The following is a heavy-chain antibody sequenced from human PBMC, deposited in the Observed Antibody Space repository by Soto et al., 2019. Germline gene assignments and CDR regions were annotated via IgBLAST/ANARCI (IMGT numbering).Heavy chain of an antibody. CDR3: ARVRVGVDAFDI. Sequence: GGSLRLSCAASGFTLSSYWMSWVRQAPGKGLEWVANIKQDGSEKYYVDSVKGRFTISRDNAKNSLYLQMNSLRAEDTAVYYCARVRVGVDAFDIWGQGTMVTVSS. J-gene: IGHJ3*02. V-gene: IGHV3-7*03. CDR2: IKQDGSEK. CDR1: GFTLSSYW. D-gene: IGHD3-3*01.